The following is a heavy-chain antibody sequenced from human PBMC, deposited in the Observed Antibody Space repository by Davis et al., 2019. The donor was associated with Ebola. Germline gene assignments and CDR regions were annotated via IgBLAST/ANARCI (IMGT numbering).Heavy chain of an antibody. V-gene: IGHV3-33*01. J-gene: IGHJ4*02. CDR1: GFTFSSYG. CDR2: IWYDGSNK. CDR3: ARGSFYYDSSGYYAVDY. Sequence: GESLKISCAASGFTFSSYGMHWVRQAPGKGLEWVAVIWYDGSNKYYADSVKGRFTISRDNSKNTLYLQMNSLRAEDTAVYYCARGSFYYDSSGYYAVDYWGQGTLVTVSS. D-gene: IGHD3-22*01.